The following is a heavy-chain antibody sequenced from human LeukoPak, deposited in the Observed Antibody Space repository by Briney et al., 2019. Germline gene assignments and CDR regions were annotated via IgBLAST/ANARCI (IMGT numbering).Heavy chain of an antibody. CDR2: IFYGGNT. D-gene: IGHD2-2*01. CDR3: AREGYCSSTSCRENYMDV. J-gene: IGHJ6*03. CDR1: GGSISSHY. Sequence: ASETLSLTCTASGGSISSHYWSWIRQPPGKGLEWIGYIFYGGNTNYNPSLKSRVTISVDTSKNQFSLMLSSVTAADTAVYYCAREGYCSSTSCRENYMDVWGKGTTVTVSS. V-gene: IGHV4-59*11.